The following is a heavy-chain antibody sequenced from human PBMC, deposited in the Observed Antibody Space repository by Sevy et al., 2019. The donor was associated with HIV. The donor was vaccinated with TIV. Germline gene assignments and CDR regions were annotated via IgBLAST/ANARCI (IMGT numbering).Heavy chain of an antibody. J-gene: IGHJ6*02. CDR3: AKDGPFGTSYYYGMDV. D-gene: IGHD3-10*01. CDR2: IRYDGSNK. Sequence: GGSLRLSCAASGFTFSSYGMHWVRQAPGKGLEWVAFIRYDGSNKYYADSVKGRFTISRDNSKNTLYLQMNSLRAEDTAVYYCAKDGPFGTSYYYGMDVWGQGTTVTVSS. CDR1: GFTFSSYG. V-gene: IGHV3-30*02.